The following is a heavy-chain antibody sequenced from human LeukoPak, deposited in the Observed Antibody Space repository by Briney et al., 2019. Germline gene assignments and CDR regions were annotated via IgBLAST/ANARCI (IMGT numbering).Heavy chain of an antibody. CDR1: GFTFSSYA. CDR3: AKVHSSSWTSFDY. V-gene: IGHV3-23*01. D-gene: IGHD6-13*01. J-gene: IGHJ4*02. Sequence: GGSLRLSCAASGFTFSSYAMSWVRQASGKGLEWVSAISGSGGSTYYADSVKGRFTISRDNSKNTLYLQMNSLRAEDTAVYYCAKVHSSSWTSFDYWGQGTLVTVSS. CDR2: ISGSGGST.